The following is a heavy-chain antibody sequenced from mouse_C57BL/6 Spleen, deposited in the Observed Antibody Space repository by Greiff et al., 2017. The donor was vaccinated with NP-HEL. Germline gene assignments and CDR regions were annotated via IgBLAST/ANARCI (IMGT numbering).Heavy chain of an antibody. CDR2: IYPGDGDT. V-gene: IGHV1-82*01. Sequence: VKLMESGPELVKPGASVKISCKASGYAFSSSWMNWVKQRPGKGLEWIGRIYPGDGDTNYNGKFKGKATLTADKSSSTAYMQLSSLTSEDSAVYFCARGGDLYAMDYWGQGTSVTVSS. CDR3: ARGGDLYAMDY. J-gene: IGHJ4*01. CDR1: GYAFSSSW.